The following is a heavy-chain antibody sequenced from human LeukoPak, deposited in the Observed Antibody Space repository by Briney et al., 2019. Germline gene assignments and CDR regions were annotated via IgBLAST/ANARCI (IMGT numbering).Heavy chain of an antibody. J-gene: IGHJ4*02. V-gene: IGHV3-15*01. CDR3: VSLGTVAGLYFDY. D-gene: IGHD6-19*01. CDR2: IKSKTDGGTT. CDR1: GFTFSDAW. Sequence: GGSLRLSCAASGFTFSDAWMSWVRQAPGKGLEWVGRIKSKTDGGTTDYAAPVKGRFTISRDDSKNTLYLQMNSLKTEDTAVYYCVSLGTVAGLYFDYWGQGTLVTVSS.